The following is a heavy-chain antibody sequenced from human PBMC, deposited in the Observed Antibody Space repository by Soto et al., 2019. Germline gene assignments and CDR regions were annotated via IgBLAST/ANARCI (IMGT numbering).Heavy chain of an antibody. CDR2: TYYNGDT. D-gene: IGHD6-19*01. J-gene: IGHJ4*02. CDR1: DDSFRGAEYY. Sequence: SETLSLTCTVSDDSFRGAEYYWSWIRQPLGKGPEWIGYTYYNGDTKYNPALRSRVTMSEDTSKNQFSLRLSSVTAADTAVYFCARGPAYIDGWRTFDLWGRGILVTVSS. CDR3: ARGPAYIDGWRTFDL. V-gene: IGHV4-61*08.